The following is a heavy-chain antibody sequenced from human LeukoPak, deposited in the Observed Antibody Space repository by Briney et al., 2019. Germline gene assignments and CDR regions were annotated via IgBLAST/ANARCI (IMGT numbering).Heavy chain of an antibody. J-gene: IGHJ4*02. CDR3: AKGSRDSRPYYFDF. V-gene: IGHV3-23*01. D-gene: IGHD3-10*01. CDR2: ITGSGGDT. Sequence: GGSLRLSCSASGFTFNTYAMSWVRQAPGKVLEWVSAITGSGGDTYHADSVKGRFTISRDNSKNTVYLQMYSLRAEDTAVYYCAKGSRDSRPYYFDFWGQGTLVTVSS. CDR1: GFTFNTYA.